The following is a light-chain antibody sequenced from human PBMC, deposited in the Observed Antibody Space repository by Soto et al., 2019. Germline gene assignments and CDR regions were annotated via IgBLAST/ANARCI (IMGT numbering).Light chain of an antibody. CDR3: QQYGRSTRT. J-gene: IGKJ1*01. CDR1: QSVSTCY. CDR2: GAS. V-gene: IGKV3-20*01. Sequence: SVLTQSPGTLPFSLGQSATLSCRASQSVSTCYLAWYQQNPGQPPRRLSYGASSRATGIPDRFSGSGSETDFTLTISRLEPEDFAVYYCQQYGRSTRTFGQGTKV.